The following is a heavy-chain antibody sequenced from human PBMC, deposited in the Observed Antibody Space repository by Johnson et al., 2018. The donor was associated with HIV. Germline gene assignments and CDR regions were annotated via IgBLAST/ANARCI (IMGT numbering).Heavy chain of an antibody. V-gene: IGHV3-23*04. CDR2: ISGSGGST. Sequence: VPLVESRGGFVQPGGSLRLSCAASGFTFSSYAMSWVRQAPGKGLEWVSAISGSGGSTYYADSVKGRFTISRDNSKNTLYLQMNSLRAEDTAVYYCAKAMSPMVRGNIWGQGTMVTVSS. J-gene: IGHJ3*02. CDR1: GFTFSSYA. CDR3: AKAMSPMVRGNI. D-gene: IGHD3-10*01.